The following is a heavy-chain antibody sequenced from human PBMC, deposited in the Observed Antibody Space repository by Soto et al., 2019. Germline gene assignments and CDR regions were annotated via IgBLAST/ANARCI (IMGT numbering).Heavy chain of an antibody. Sequence: QITLKESGPTLVKPTQTLTLTCTFSGFSLSTSGVGVGWIRQPPGKALEWLALIYWDDDKRYSPSLKSRLTITKDTSKNQVVLTMTNMDPVDTATYYCAHITGDGYNRGALDYWGQGTLVTVSS. J-gene: IGHJ4*02. CDR2: IYWDDDK. CDR3: AHITGDGYNRGALDY. CDR1: GFSLSTSGVG. V-gene: IGHV2-5*02. D-gene: IGHD5-12*01.